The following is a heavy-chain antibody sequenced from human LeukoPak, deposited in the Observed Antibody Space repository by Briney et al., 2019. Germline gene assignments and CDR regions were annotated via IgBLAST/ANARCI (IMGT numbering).Heavy chain of an antibody. Sequence: ASVKVSCKASGYTFTSYEINWVRQATGQGLEWMGWMNPNSGNTGYAQKFQGRVTITRNTSISTAYMELSSLRSEDTAVYYCARRSSSWYYWFDPWGQGTLVTVSS. CDR2: MNPNSGNT. V-gene: IGHV1-8*01. D-gene: IGHD6-13*01. J-gene: IGHJ5*02. CDR1: GYTFTSYE. CDR3: ARRSSSWYYWFDP.